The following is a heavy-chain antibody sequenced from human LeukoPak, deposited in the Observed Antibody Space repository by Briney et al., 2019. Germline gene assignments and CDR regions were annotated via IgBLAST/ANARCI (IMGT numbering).Heavy chain of an antibody. CDR2: INSDGSST. J-gene: IGHJ4*02. Sequence: GGSLRLSCVASGFTFSSYWMHWVRQAPGKGLVWVSRINSDGSSTAYADPAKGRFTISRDNAKNTLYLQMNSLRVEDTAVYYCARGTATTAGIDYWGQGTLVTVSS. CDR3: ARGTATTAGIDY. V-gene: IGHV3-74*03. D-gene: IGHD1/OR15-1a*01. CDR1: GFTFSSYW.